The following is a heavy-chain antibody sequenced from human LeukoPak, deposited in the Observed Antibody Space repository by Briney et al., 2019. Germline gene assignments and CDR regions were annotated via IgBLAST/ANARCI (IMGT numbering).Heavy chain of an antibody. V-gene: IGHV3-23*01. CDR1: GFTFSSYA. Sequence: DPGGSLRLSCAASGFTFSSYAMGWVRQAPGKGLEWVSAVSGSGGTTHYADSVKGRFTISRDNSKNTMYLQMNSLRAEDTAVYYCAKGNYYDSSGYYRYYFDYWGQGTLVTVSS. D-gene: IGHD3-22*01. CDR2: VSGSGGTT. J-gene: IGHJ4*02. CDR3: AKGNYYDSSGYYRYYFDY.